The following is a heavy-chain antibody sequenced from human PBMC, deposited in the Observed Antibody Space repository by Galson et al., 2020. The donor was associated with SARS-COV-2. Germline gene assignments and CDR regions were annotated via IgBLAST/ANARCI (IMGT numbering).Heavy chain of an antibody. Sequence: GESLKISCAASGFTFSSYSMNWVRQAPGKGLEWVSYISSSSSTIYYADSVKGRFTISRDNAKNSLYLQMNSLRAEDTAVYYCAYGGGSYYDYWGQGTLVTVSS. D-gene: IGHD1-26*01. CDR2: ISSSSSTI. J-gene: IGHJ4*02. V-gene: IGHV3-48*04. CDR3: AYGGGSYYDY. CDR1: GFTFSSYS.